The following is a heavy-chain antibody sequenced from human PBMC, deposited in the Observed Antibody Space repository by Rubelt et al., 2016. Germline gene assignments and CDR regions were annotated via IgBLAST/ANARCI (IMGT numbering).Heavy chain of an antibody. CDR3: ARETSCSSTSCYSSSYFDY. CDR2: IYYSGST. Sequence: QVQLQESGPGLVKPSQTLSLTCAVSGGSISSGGYSWSWIRQPPGKGLEWIGYIYYSGSTYYNPSLKSRVTISIDTSKNQFSLKLSSVTAADPAVYYCARETSCSSTSCYSSSYFDYWGQGILVTVSS. V-gene: IGHV4-30-4*07. CDR1: GGSISSGGYS. J-gene: IGHJ4*02. D-gene: IGHD2-2*01.